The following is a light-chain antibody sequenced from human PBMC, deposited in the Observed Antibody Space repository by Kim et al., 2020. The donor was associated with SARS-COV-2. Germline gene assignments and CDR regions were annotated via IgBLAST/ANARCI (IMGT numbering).Light chain of an antibody. Sequence: EIVMTQSPATLSVSPGERATLSCRASQSVSSNLAWYQQKPGQAPRLLIYDASNRATGIPARFSGSGSGTDFTLTISSLEPEDFAVYYCQQRANWPLTFGGGTKLEI. CDR3: QQRANWPLT. CDR1: QSVSSN. J-gene: IGKJ4*01. V-gene: IGKV3-11*01. CDR2: DAS.